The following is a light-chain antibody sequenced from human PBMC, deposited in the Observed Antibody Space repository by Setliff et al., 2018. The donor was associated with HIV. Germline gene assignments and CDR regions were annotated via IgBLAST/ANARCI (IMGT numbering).Light chain of an antibody. Sequence: QSALAQHPSVSGSPGQSVTISCTGNSSDVGSYNRVSWYQQPPGAAPKLMMYEVTNRTSVVPDRFSVSKSCNTASLTISGLQAEDEADYYRISYTSISTYVFGTGTKVTVL. J-gene: IGLJ1*01. V-gene: IGLV2-18*02. CDR1: SSDVGSYNR. CDR3: ISYTSISTYV. CDR2: EVT.